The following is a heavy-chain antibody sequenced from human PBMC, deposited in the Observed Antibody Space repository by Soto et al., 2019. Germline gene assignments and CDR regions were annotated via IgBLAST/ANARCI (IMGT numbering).Heavy chain of an antibody. J-gene: IGHJ3*02. V-gene: IGHV4-59*08. Sequence: PSETLSLTCTVSGGSISSYYWSWIRQPPGKGLEWIGYIYYSGSTNYNPSLKSRVTISVDTSKNQFSLKLSSVTAADTAVYYCARQPRGYCSGGSCYSNAAFDIWGQGTMVTVSS. D-gene: IGHD2-15*01. CDR3: ARQPRGYCSGGSCYSNAAFDI. CDR2: IYYSGST. CDR1: GGSISSYY.